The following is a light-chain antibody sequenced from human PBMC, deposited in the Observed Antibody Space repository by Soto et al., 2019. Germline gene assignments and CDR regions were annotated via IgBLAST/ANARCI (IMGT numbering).Light chain of an antibody. Sequence: IVVTKFPATLTESPAKRAALACRARQSVSSNLAWYQQKPCQAPRLLIYGAYTRATGIPARFSGSGSGTEFTLTISSRQPDDFAVYYFQQRSNRPPLTFGQGTPLDIK. CDR3: QQRSNRPPLT. V-gene: IGKV3-15*01. CDR2: GAY. J-gene: IGKJ5*01. CDR1: QSVSSN.